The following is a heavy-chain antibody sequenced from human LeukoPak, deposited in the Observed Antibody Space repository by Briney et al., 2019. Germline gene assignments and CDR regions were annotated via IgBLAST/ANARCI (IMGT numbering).Heavy chain of an antibody. D-gene: IGHD3-9*01. V-gene: IGHV1-18*01. CDR3: ARARRRYCDWLNNWFDP. J-gene: IGHJ5*02. CDR2: ISAYNGNT. Sequence: ASVTVSRMPSVYTFTNYGISWVRQAPAQGLEGMGWISAYNGNTNYAQKLQGRATMTTDTSTSTAYMELRSLRSDDTAVYYCARARRRYCDWLNNWFDPWGQGTLVTVSS. CDR1: VYTFTNYG.